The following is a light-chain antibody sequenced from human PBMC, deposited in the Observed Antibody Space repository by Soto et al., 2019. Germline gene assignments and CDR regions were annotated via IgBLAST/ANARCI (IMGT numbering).Light chain of an antibody. CDR2: EAN. V-gene: IGLV2-23*01. J-gene: IGLJ3*02. CDR3: SSYGGSGTFLV. Sequence: QSALTQPASVSGSPGQSITVSCTGASGDVGWYQRHPGKAPKLMIYEANKRPSGVSDRFSGSKSGNTASLTISGLQAEDEADYHCSSYGGSGTFLVFGGGTKLTVL. CDR1: SGDVG.